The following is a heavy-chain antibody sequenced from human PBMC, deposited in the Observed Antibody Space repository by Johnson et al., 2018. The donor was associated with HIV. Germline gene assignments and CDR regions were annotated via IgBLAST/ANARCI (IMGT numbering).Heavy chain of an antibody. D-gene: IGHD5-18*01. CDR2: IKSKTDGGTT. CDR1: AFTFSNYA. CDR3: TTDEQLWLTVGM. V-gene: IGHV3-15*01. J-gene: IGHJ3*02. Sequence: VQLVESGGGVVQPGRSLRLSCAASAFTFSNYAMQWVRQAPGKGLEWVGRIKSKTDGGTTDYAAPVKDRFTISRDDSKNTLYLQMNSLKTEDTAVYYCTTDEQLWLTVGMWGQGTMVTVAS.